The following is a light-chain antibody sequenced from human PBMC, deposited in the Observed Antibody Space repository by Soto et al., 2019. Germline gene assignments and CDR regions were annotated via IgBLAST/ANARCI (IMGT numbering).Light chain of an antibody. Sequence: DIQMPQSTSTLSASVGDRVTITCRASQTISNWLAWYQQRPGKAPQLLISDASRLESGVPSRFSGSGSGTEFTLTISSLQPDDSATYYCQQYKSYSPRTFGQGTKVDI. V-gene: IGKV1-5*01. CDR1: QTISNW. CDR2: DAS. CDR3: QQYKSYSPRT. J-gene: IGKJ1*01.